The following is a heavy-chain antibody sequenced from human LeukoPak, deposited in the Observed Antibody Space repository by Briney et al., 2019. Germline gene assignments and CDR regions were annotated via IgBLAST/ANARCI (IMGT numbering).Heavy chain of an antibody. CDR3: AKDTIRGVTLWYFDY. J-gene: IGHJ4*02. V-gene: IGHV3-23*01. CDR1: GFTFDYYA. CDR2: ILGGGDTT. D-gene: IGHD3-10*01. Sequence: GGSLRLSCAASGFTFDYYAMNWVSQAPGKGLEWVSSILGGGDTTSYADSVKGRFTISRDNSKNTLYLQMNSLRAEDTAVYYCAKDTIRGVTLWYFDYWGQGTLVTVSS.